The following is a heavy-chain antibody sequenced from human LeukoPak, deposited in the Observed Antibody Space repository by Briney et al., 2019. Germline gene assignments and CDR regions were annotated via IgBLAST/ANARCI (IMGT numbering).Heavy chain of an antibody. V-gene: IGHV4-39*01. Sequence: PSETLSLTCTVSGDSLSISSYYCGWIRQPPGKGLEWLGYIYYSGISYYKPFLKSRAPISVDTSKTQFSLKLSSVTAADRAVYYCARKWLQSPFVDWGQGTLVTVCS. J-gene: IGHJ4*02. CDR3: ARKWLQSPFVD. CDR1: GDSLSISSYY. D-gene: IGHD3-22*01. CDR2: IYYSGIS.